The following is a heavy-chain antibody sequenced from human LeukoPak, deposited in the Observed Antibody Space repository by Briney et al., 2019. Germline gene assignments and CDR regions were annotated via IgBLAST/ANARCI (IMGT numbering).Heavy chain of an antibody. V-gene: IGHV3-11*04. CDR1: GFRVSDYY. J-gene: IGHJ4*02. D-gene: IGHD4-17*01. CDR2: ISSSAATT. CDR3: ARDRGSTVTTVGY. Sequence: GGSLTLACVTAGFRVSDYYMMWIRKSPGKGPDWVAHISSSAATTLYADSVKGRFTVSRDNAKNSLYLEMTSLRAEDTAVYYCARDRGSTVTTVGYWGQGTLVTVSS.